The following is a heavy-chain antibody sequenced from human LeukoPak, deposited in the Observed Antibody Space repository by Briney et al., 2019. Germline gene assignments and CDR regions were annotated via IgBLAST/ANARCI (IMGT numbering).Heavy chain of an antibody. CDR1: GFTFGNFG. Sequence: QPGGSLRLSCEAPGSGFTFGNFGLSWVRQAPGRGLEWLSGISGSGYYTYYANSVKGRFTISRDNSKNTLYIQMNSLRAEDTAVYYCASVGGYLKNFDYWGQGTLVTVSS. J-gene: IGHJ4*02. V-gene: IGHV3-23*01. CDR3: ASVGGYLKNFDY. CDR2: ISGSGYYT. D-gene: IGHD3-22*01.